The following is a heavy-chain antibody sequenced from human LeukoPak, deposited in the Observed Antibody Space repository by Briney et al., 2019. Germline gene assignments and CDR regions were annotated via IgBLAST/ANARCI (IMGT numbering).Heavy chain of an antibody. CDR3: ARDSYGDYAFDC. V-gene: IGHV4-31*03. J-gene: IGHJ4*02. CDR2: IYYSGST. D-gene: IGHD4-17*01. CDR1: GGSISSGGYY. Sequence: SQTLSLTCTVSGGSISSGGYYWSWIRQHPGKGLEWIGYIYYSGSTYYNPSLKSRVTISVDTSKNQFSLKLSSVTAADTAVYYCARDSYGDYAFDCWGQGTLVTVSS.